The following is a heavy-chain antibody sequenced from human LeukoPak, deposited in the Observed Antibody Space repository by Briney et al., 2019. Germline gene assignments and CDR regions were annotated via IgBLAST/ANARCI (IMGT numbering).Heavy chain of an antibody. CDR2: ISWNSDNI. Sequence: GGSLRLSCAASGFTFDDYAMHWVRQAPGKGLEWVSGISWNSDNIAYADSVKGRFTISRDNAKNSLYLQMNSLRVEDTALYYCAKGGIHRGYYYYYMDVWGKGTTVIISS. V-gene: IGHV3-9*01. CDR3: AKGGIHRGYYYYYMDV. CDR1: GFTFDDYA. J-gene: IGHJ6*03. D-gene: IGHD6-13*01.